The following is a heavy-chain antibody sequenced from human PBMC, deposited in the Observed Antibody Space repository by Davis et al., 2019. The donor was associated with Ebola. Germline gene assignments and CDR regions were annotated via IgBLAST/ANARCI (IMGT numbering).Heavy chain of an antibody. J-gene: IGHJ4*02. CDR1: GYTFIVSY. CDR2: ISAYNGNT. CDR3: ARDGSVAAIELDY. V-gene: IGHV1-18*04. Sequence: ASVKVSCKASGYTFIVSYIHWVRQAPGQGLEWMGWISAYNGNTNYAQRFQDRVTMTTDTATNTAYMEVRGLRSDDTAVYYCARDGSVAAIELDYWGQGTLVTVSS. D-gene: IGHD2-2*02.